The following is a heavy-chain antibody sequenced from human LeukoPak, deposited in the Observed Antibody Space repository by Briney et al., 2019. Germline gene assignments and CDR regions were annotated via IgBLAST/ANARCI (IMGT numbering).Heavy chain of an antibody. Sequence: GGSLRLSCAASEFTFSSYSLNWVRQAPGKGLEWVSGISGRGGSTYYADSVKGRFTISRDNSKNTLFLQMNSLRAEDTAVYYCAKDLPSLDYYDSSGYLDYWGQGTLVTVSS. D-gene: IGHD3-22*01. V-gene: IGHV3-23*01. J-gene: IGHJ4*02. CDR2: ISGRGGST. CDR1: EFTFSSYS. CDR3: AKDLPSLDYYDSSGYLDY.